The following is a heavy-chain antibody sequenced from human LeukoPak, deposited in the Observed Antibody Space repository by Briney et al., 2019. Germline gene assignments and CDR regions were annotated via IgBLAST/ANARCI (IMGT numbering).Heavy chain of an antibody. V-gene: IGHV1-18*01. CDR1: GGTFRSYA. CDR3: ARTSGPTDHGYFDY. D-gene: IGHD3-10*01. CDR2: ISAYNGNT. Sequence: ASVKVSCKASGGTFRSYAISWVRQAPGQGLEWMGWISAYNGNTNYAQKLQGRVTMTTDTSTSTAYTELRSLRSDDTAVYYCARTSGPTDHGYFDYWGQGTLVTVSS. J-gene: IGHJ4*02.